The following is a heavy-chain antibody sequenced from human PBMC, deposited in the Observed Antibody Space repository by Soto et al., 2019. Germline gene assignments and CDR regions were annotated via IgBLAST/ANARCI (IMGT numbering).Heavy chain of an antibody. CDR2: IYHIGIT. CDR1: GGSISSSFW. V-gene: IGHV4-4*02. D-gene: IGHD3-22*01. J-gene: IGHJ4*02. Sequence: QVHLRESGPGLVRPSGTLSLTCAVSGGSISSSFWWTWVRQPPGKGLEWIGEIYHIGITHYNPSPKSRVTISVDKSTNQFSLKLNSVTAADTAVYYCARDPRTYDNSGKWGQGILVTVSS. CDR3: ARDPRTYDNSGK.